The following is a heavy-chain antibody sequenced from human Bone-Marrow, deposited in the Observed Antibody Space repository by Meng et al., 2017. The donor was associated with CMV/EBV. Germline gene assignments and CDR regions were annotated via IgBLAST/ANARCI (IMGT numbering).Heavy chain of an antibody. V-gene: IGHV1-2*02. D-gene: IGHD2-2*01. Sequence: ASVKVSCKASGYTFTGYYMHWVRQAPGQGLEWMGWINPNSGGTNYAQKFQGRVTMTRDTSISTAYMELSSLRSEDTAVYYCARDGYCSSTSCYGWFDPWGRGTLVTVSS. J-gene: IGHJ5*02. CDR2: INPNSGGT. CDR3: ARDGYCSSTSCYGWFDP. CDR1: GYTFTGYY.